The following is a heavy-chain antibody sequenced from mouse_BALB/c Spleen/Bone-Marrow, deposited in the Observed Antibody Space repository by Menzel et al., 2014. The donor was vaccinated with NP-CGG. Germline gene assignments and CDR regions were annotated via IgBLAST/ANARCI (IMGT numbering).Heavy chain of an antibody. CDR2: ISSGSSTI. D-gene: IGHD1-1*01. V-gene: IGHV5-17*02. Sequence: EVMLVESGGGLVQPGGSRKLSCAASGFTFXSFGMHWVRQAPEKGLEWVAYISSGSSTIYYADTVMGRFTISRDNPKNTLFLQMTSLRSEDTAMYYCARSGSSSGYFDYWGQGTTLTVSP. CDR1: GFTFXSFG. CDR3: ARSGSSSGYFDY. J-gene: IGHJ2*01.